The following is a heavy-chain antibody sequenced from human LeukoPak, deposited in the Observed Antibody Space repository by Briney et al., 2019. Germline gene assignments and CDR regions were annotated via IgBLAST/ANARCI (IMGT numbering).Heavy chain of an antibody. CDR3: ASVVDYDFWGGSPQGWFDP. D-gene: IGHD3-3*01. V-gene: IGHV4-59*01. Sequence: PSETLSLTCTVSGGSISSYYWSWIRQPPGKGLEWIGYIYYSGSTNYNPSLKSRVTISVDTSKNQFSLKLSSVTAADTAVYYCASVVDYDFWGGSPQGWFDPWGQETLVTVSS. CDR1: GGSISSYY. J-gene: IGHJ5*02. CDR2: IYYSGST.